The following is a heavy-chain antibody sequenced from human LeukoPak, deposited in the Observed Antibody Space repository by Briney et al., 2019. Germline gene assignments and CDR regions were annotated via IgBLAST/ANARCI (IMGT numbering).Heavy chain of an antibody. CDR3: ARGVPYDSWSGPHYSDY. CDR1: RFTLSTYW. J-gene: IGHJ4*02. CDR2: IKQDGSQE. D-gene: IGHD3-3*01. Sequence: GGSLRLSCAASRFTLSTYWMSWVRQAPGKGLEWVAHIKQDGSQEYYVDSVKGRFTISRDSAKNSLYLQMNSLRAEDTAVYYCARGVPYDSWSGPHYSDYWGQGTLVTISS. V-gene: IGHV3-7*01.